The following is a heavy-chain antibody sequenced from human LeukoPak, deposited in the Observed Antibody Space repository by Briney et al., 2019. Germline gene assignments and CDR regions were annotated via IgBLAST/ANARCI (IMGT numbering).Heavy chain of an antibody. V-gene: IGHV4-59*01. Sequence: SETLSLTCTVSDGSITNYDWSWVRQPPGKGLEFIGHVHYSGTTNYNPSLRSRVTISIDTSKRHFFLKLKSVTAADTAVYYCATGYGDFRVEGRYFYSWGQGTLVTVSS. D-gene: IGHD4-17*01. CDR1: DGSITNYD. CDR3: ATGYGDFRVEGRYFYS. J-gene: IGHJ4*02. CDR2: VHYSGTT.